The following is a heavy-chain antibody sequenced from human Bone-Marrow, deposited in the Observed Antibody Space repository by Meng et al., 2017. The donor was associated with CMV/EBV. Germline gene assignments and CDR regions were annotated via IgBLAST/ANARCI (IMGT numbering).Heavy chain of an antibody. D-gene: IGHD2-8*01. J-gene: IGHJ5*02. Sequence: SETLSLTCTVSGGSISSYYWSWIRQPPGKGLEWIGNVYYTGSTNYNPSLKSRVTISLDTSKNQLSLKLNSLTTADTAVYFCARGRPCVNGVCYDDHNYFGPWGQGTLATVPS. V-gene: IGHV4-59*01. CDR2: VYYTGST. CDR1: GGSISSYY. CDR3: ARGRPCVNGVCYDDHNYFGP.